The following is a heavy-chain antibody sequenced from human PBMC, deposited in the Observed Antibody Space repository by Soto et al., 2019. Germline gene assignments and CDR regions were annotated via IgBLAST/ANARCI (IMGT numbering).Heavy chain of an antibody. CDR1: GYTFTSYA. Sequence: ASVKVSCKASGYTFTSYAMHWVRQAPGQRLEWMGWINAGNGNTKYSQKFQGRVTITRDTSASTAYMELSSLRSEDTAVYYCARGEYRKDYYYYYGMDVWGQGTTVTVSS. V-gene: IGHV1-3*01. J-gene: IGHJ6*02. D-gene: IGHD5-12*01. CDR3: ARGEYRKDYYYYYGMDV. CDR2: INAGNGNT.